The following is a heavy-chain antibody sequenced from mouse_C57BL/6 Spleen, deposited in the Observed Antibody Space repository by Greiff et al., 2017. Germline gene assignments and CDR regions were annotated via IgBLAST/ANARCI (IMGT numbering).Heavy chain of an antibody. CDR2: IYPSDSET. J-gene: IGHJ4*01. Sequence: QVQLQQPGAELVRPGSSVKLSCKASGYTFTSYWMDWVKQRPGQGLEWIGNIYPSDSETHYNQKFKDKATLTVDKSSSTAYMQLSSLTSADSAVYYCASEGVTAYAMDYWGQGTSVTVSS. V-gene: IGHV1-61*01. CDR3: ASEGVTAYAMDY. CDR1: GYTFTSYW. D-gene: IGHD2-2*01.